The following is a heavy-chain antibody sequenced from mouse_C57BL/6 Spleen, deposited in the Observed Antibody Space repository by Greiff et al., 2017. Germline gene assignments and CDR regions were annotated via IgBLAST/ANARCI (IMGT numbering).Heavy chain of an antibody. Sequence: VQLQESGAELVRPGASVKLSCKASGYTFTDYYINWVKQRPGQGLEWIARIYPGSGNTYYNEKFKGKATLTAEKSSSTAYMQLSSLTSEDSAVYFCARSYYYGSSYEGFDYWGQGTTLTVSS. CDR3: ARSYYYGSSYEGFDY. CDR2: IYPGSGNT. V-gene: IGHV1-76*01. D-gene: IGHD1-1*01. J-gene: IGHJ2*01. CDR1: GYTFTDYY.